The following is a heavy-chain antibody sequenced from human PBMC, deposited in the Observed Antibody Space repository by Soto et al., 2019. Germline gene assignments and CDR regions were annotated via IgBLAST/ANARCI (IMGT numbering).Heavy chain of an antibody. J-gene: IGHJ6*03. CDR1: GGSISSYY. CDR3: ARRTGPRRHMGASTGTDTPQDHYFYYLVV. D-gene: IGHD1-1*01. V-gene: IGHV4-59*08. CDR2: IYYSGST. Sequence: PSETLSLTCTVSGGSISSYYWSWIRQPPGKGLEWIGYIYYSGSTNYNPSLKSRVTISVDTSKNQFSLKLSSVTAAVTAVYYCARRTGPRRHMGASTGTDTPQDHYFYYLVVGGKDTTVTVFS.